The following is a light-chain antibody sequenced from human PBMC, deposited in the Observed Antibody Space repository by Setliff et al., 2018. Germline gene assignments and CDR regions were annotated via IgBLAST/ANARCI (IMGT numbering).Light chain of an antibody. V-gene: IGLV1-44*01. Sequence: QSVLTQPPSASGTPGQRVTISCSGSSSNIGSSTVNWYRHLPGTAPKLLIHSNNQRPSGVPDRFSGSKSGTSASLAISGLQSEDEADYYCAAWDDSLNGPVFGTGTKVTVL. CDR3: AAWDDSLNGPV. CDR2: SNN. CDR1: SSNIGSST. J-gene: IGLJ1*01.